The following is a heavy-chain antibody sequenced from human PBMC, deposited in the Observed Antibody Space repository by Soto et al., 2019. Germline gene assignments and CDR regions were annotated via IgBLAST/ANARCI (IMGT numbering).Heavy chain of an antibody. J-gene: IGHJ5*02. D-gene: IGHD3-16*01. CDR2: ISAYNGNT. Sequence: ASVKVSCKASGYTFTSYGISWVRQAPGQGLEWMAWISAYNGNTNYAQKRQGRVTMTTDTSTSAAYMELRSLRSDDTAVYYCARVQNWDWFDPWGQGTLVTVSS. V-gene: IGHV1-18*01. CDR1: GYTFTSYG. CDR3: ARVQNWDWFDP.